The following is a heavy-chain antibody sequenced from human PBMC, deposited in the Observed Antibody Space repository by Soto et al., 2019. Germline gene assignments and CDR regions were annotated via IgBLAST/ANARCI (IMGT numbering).Heavy chain of an antibody. CDR3: AKEGVNGYGDYRAFDI. CDR2: ISGSGGST. CDR1: GFTFSSYA. V-gene: IGHV3-23*01. D-gene: IGHD4-17*01. Sequence: EVQLLESGGGLVQPGGSLRLSCAASGFTFSSYAMSWVRQAPGKGLEWVSAISGSGGSTYYADSVKGRFTISRDNSKNMLYLQMNSLRAEDTAVYYCAKEGVNGYGDYRAFDIWGQGTMVTVSS. J-gene: IGHJ3*02.